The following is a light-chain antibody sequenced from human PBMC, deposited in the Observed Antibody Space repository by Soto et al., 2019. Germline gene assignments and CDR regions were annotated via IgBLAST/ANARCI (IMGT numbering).Light chain of an antibody. J-gene: IGKJ1*01. CDR2: AAS. CDR3: QQSYSTPVT. Sequence: DIQMTQSPSSLSASVGDRVTITCRASQSISSYLNWYQQKPGKAPKLLIYAASSLQSGVQSRFSGSGYGTDFTLTISSLQPEDFATYYCQQSYSTPVTFGQGTKVDIK. CDR1: QSISSY. V-gene: IGKV1-39*01.